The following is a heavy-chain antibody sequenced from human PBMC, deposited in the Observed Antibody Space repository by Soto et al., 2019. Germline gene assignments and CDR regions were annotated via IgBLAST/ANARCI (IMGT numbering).Heavy chain of an antibody. D-gene: IGHD2-2*01. CDR2: ISSSSRTI. Sequence: EVQLVESGGGLVQPGGSLRLSCAASGFTFSTYSMNWVRQAPGKGLEWVSYISSSSRTIHYADSVKGRFTISRDNAKNSLYLQINSLRAEDTAVYYCARDTSRYHGSMGWYFDLWGRGTLVSVSS. V-gene: IGHV3-48*01. J-gene: IGHJ2*01. CDR3: ARDTSRYHGSMGWYFDL. CDR1: GFTFSTYS.